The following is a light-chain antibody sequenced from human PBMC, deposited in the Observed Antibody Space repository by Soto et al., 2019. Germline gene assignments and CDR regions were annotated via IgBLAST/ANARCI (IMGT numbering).Light chain of an antibody. CDR3: QPYGSSRPIT. CDR2: AAS. J-gene: IGKJ5*01. Sequence: IILSQSPGTLSLSPGGRATLSCRASQSIHNNYLAWYQQKPGQAPRLLIYAASGRATGLPDRFSGSGSGTDFTLTISRLEPEDFAVYYCQPYGSSRPITFGQGTRLAVK. V-gene: IGKV3-20*01. CDR1: QSIHNNY.